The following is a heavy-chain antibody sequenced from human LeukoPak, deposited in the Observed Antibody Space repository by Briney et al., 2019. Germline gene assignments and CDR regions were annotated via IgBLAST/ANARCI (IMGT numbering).Heavy chain of an antibody. Sequence: GESLKISCKGSGYRFTSYWIAWVRQMPGKGLEWMGIIYPGDSYPGGPNTKYSPSFQGQVTISADKAISTVYLQWSSLKASDTAIYYCARHIVSSGYHSGTHYSNMDVWGQGTTVTVSS. CDR1: GYRFTSYW. V-gene: IGHV5-51*01. J-gene: IGHJ6*02. D-gene: IGHD5-12*01. CDR3: ARHIVSSGYHSGTHYSNMDV. CDR2: IYPGDSYPGGPNT.